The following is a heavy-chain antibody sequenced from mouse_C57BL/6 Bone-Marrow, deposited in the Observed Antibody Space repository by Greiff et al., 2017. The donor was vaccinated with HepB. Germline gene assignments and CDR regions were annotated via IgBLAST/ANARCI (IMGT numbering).Heavy chain of an antibody. Sequence: EVQLVEPGGGLVQPGESLKLSCESNEYDFPSHDMPWVRKTPEKRLELVAAINRDGGSTYYPDTMERRFIISRDNTKNTLYLQMSSLRSEDTALYDCARHLDYDYGYAMDYWGQGTAVTVTS. CDR3: ARHLDYDYGYAMDY. V-gene: IGHV5-2*01. J-gene: IGHJ4*01. D-gene: IGHD2-4*01. CDR1: EYDFPSHD. CDR2: INRDGGST.